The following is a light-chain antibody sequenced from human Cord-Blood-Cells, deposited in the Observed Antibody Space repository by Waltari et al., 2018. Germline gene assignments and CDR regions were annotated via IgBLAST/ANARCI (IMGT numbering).Light chain of an antibody. Sequence: EIVLTPSPGTLSLSPGERATLSCRASQSVSRSSLTWYQQKPGQAPRLLIYGRSSRATGIPDRFSGSGYGTDFTITISGREPEDFAVYYCQQYGSSPQTFGGGTKVEIK. CDR1: QSVSRSS. V-gene: IGKV3-20*01. CDR3: QQYGSSPQT. J-gene: IGKJ4*01. CDR2: GRS.